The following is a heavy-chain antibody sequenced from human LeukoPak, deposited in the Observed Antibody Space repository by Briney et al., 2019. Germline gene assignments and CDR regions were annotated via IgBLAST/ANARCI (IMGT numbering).Heavy chain of an antibody. CDR1: GFTFSSYA. Sequence: GGSLRLSCAASGFTFSSYAMSWVRQAPGKGLEWVSAISGSGGSTYYADSVKGRFTISRDSSKNTLYLQMNSLRAEDTAVYYCAKVTTAGPDYYYYGMGVWGQGTTVTVSS. CDR3: AKVTTAGPDYYYYGMGV. J-gene: IGHJ6*02. CDR2: ISGSGGST. V-gene: IGHV3-23*01. D-gene: IGHD4-4*01.